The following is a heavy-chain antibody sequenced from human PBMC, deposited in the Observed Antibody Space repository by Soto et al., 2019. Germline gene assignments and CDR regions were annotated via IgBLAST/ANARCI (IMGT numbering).Heavy chain of an antibody. CDR3: AGGAPVTPGTFAY. Sequence: GGSLRLSCAVSGFTVSSNYMNWVRQAQGKGLEWVSIIYSGGSAFYADSVKGRFTISRDNSKNTLYLQMSSLRAEDTAVYYCAGGAPVTPGTFAYWSQGTLVTVSS. CDR1: GFTVSSNY. D-gene: IGHD2-15*01. V-gene: IGHV3-53*01. CDR2: IYSGGSA. J-gene: IGHJ4*02.